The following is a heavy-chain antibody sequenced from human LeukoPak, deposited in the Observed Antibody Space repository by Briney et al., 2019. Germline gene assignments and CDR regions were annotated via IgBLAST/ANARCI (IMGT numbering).Heavy chain of an antibody. CDR1: GYSISSGYY. CDR3: ARGRRNILTGLYFDY. Sequence: SETLSLTCTVSGYSISSGYYWGWIRQPPGKGLEWIGSIYHSGSTYYNPSLKSRVTISVDTSKNQFSLKLSSVTAADTAVYYCARGRRNILTGLYFDYWGQGTLVTVSS. CDR2: IYHSGST. J-gene: IGHJ4*02. V-gene: IGHV4-38-2*02. D-gene: IGHD3-9*01.